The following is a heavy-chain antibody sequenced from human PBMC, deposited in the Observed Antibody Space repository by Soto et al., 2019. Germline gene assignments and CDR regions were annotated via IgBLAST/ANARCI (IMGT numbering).Heavy chain of an antibody. CDR3: ARASYYYGSGSYYSRYYYGMDV. J-gene: IGHJ6*02. D-gene: IGHD3-10*01. CDR1: GGSFSGYY. CDR2: INHSGST. V-gene: IGHV4-34*01. Sequence: SETLSLTCAVYGGSFSGYYWSWIRQPPGKGLEWIGEINHSGSTNYNPSLKSRVTISVDTSKNQFSLKLSSVTAADTAVYYCARASYYYGSGSYYSRYYYGMDVWGQGTTVTVSS.